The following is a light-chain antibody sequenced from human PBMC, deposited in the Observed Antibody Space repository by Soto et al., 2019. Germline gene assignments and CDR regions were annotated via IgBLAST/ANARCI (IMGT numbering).Light chain of an antibody. J-gene: IGKJ3*01. CDR3: QKFNSYPFT. CDR1: QGISSA. CDR2: DAS. V-gene: IGKV1-13*02. Sequence: AIQLTQSPSSLSASVGDRVTITCRASQGISSALAWYQQKXGKAPKLLIYDASSLESGVPSRFSGSGSGTDFTLTISSLQPEDFATYYCQKFNSYPFTFGPGTKVDIK.